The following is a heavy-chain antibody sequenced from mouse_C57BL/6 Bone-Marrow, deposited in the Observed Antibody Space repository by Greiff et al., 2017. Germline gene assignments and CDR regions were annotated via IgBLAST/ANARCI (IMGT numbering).Heavy chain of an antibody. V-gene: IGHV1-82*01. CDR1: GYAFSSSW. CDR3: ARGHYDSSRFAY. D-gene: IGHD1-1*01. Sequence: QVQLQQSGPELVKPGASVKISCKASGYAFSSSWMNWVKQRPGKGLEWIGRIYPGDGDTNYNGKFKGKATLTADKSSSTAYMQLSSLTSEDSAVYFCARGHYDSSRFAYWGKGTLVTVSA. CDR2: IYPGDGDT. J-gene: IGHJ3*01.